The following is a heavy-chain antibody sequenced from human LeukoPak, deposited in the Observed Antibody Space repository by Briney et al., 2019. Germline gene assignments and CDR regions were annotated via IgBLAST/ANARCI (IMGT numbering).Heavy chain of an antibody. D-gene: IGHD5-12*01. J-gene: IGHJ3*01. CDR3: ARGGYSGFDV. V-gene: IGHV3-13*04. Sequence: GGSLRLSCAASGLTFSTYDMHWVRQATGEGLEWVSGIGKGGDTYYVGSVKGRFTISRENAKNSLYLQMDSLRSGDTAVYYCARGGYSGFDVWGQGTVVTVSS. CDR1: GLTFSTYD. CDR2: IGKGGDT.